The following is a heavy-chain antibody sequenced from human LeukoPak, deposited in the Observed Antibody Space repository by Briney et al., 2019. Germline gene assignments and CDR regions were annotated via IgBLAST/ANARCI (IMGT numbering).Heavy chain of an antibody. D-gene: IGHD3-22*01. CDR1: GGSISSSSYY. J-gene: IGHJ4*02. CDR2: IYYSGST. CDR3: ARDPVYDSSGYYYVGGNY. Sequence: SETLSLTCTVPGGSISSSSYYWGWIRQPPGKGLEWIGSIYYSGSTYYNPSLKSRVTISVDTSKNQFSLKLSSVTAADTAVYYCARDPVYDSSGYYYVGGNYWGQGTLVTVSS. V-gene: IGHV4-39*07.